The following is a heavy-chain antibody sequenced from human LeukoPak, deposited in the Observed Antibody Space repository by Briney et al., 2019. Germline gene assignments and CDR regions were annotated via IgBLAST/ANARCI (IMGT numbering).Heavy chain of an antibody. CDR1: GYTFTSYD. CDR2: TNPNSGYK. V-gene: IGHV1-8*03. J-gene: IGHJ4*02. CDR3: ARVAGSIDY. D-gene: IGHD6-19*01. Sequence: ASVSVSCKASGYTFTSYDINWVRQAPGQGLEWMGWTNPNSGYKVYAQKFQGRVTITRNTSISTAYMELSSLRSEDTAVYYCARVAGSIDYWGQGTLVTVSS.